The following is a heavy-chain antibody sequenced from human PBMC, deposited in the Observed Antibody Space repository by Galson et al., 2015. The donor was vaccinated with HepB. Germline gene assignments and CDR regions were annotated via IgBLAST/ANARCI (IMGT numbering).Heavy chain of an antibody. D-gene: IGHD2-2*01. V-gene: IGHV3-21*01. CDR2: ISRDSTYI. CDR3: TRGYSTATGSDGYYYYGMDV. J-gene: IGHJ6*02. CDR1: GSTFSSYS. Sequence: SLRLSCAASGSTFSSYSMNWVRQAPGKGLEWVSSISRDSTYIHYTDSVKGRFTISRDSAQNSVYLQMNSLRADDTAVYYCTRGYSTATGSDGYYYYGMDVWGQGTTVSVSS.